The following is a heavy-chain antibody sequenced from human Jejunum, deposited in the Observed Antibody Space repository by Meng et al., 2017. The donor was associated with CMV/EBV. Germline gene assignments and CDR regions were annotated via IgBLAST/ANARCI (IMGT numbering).Heavy chain of an antibody. CDR3: ARDSLGSHYYDSSGGWFDP. J-gene: IGHJ5*02. CDR2: IYSGGST. D-gene: IGHD3-22*01. V-gene: IGHV3-NL1*01. Sequence: SSYGMSWVRQAPGKGLEWVSTIYSGGSTYYGDSVKGRFTISRDNSKNTLYLQMNSLRAEDTAVYYCARDSLGSHYYDSSGGWFDPWGQGTLVTVSS. CDR1: SSYG.